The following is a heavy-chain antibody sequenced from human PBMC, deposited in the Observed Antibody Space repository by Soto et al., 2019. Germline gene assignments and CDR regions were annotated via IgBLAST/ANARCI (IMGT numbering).Heavy chain of an antibody. CDR1: GYSVSSSDYY. CDR2: MLYSGLT. V-gene: IGHV4-39*01. CDR3: ARPSSSPYYYYGMDV. J-gene: IGHJ6*02. D-gene: IGHD6-6*01. Sequence: SETLSLTCSVSGYSVSSSDYYWAWIRQPPGKGLEWIGSMLYSGLTYYNPSLKSRVTLSVDTSKNQFSVRLNSVTASDTAVYYCARPSSSPYYYYGMDVWGQGTTVTVSS.